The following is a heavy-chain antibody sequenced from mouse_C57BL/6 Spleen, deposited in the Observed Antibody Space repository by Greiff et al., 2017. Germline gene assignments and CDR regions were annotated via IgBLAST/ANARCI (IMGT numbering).Heavy chain of an antibody. V-gene: IGHV1-69*01. D-gene: IGHD2-9*01. CDR3: ARPTMVTTEFAY. CDR2: IDPSDSYT. J-gene: IGHJ3*01. Sequence: VQLQQPGAELVMPGASVKLSCKASGYTFTSYWMHWVKQRPGQGLEWIGEIDPSDSYTNYNQKFKGKSTLTVDKSSSTAYMQLSSLTSEDSAVYYCARPTMVTTEFAYWGQGTLVTVSA. CDR1: GYTFTSYW.